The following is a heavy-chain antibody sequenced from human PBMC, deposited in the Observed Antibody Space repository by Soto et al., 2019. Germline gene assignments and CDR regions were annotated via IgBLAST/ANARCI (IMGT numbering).Heavy chain of an antibody. V-gene: IGHV5-51*01. CDR1: GYSFTNYW. CDR3: ATLSHDDPTDGFEY. CDR2: IYAGNSDA. J-gene: IGHJ4*02. Sequence: PGESLKISCKGSGYSFTNYWIAWVRQMPGKGLEWMGIIYAGNSDAKYSPSFQGQVTMSADKSITTAYLQWSSLKASDTAMYYCATLSHDDPTDGFEYWGPGSLVTVSS. D-gene: IGHD2-8*02.